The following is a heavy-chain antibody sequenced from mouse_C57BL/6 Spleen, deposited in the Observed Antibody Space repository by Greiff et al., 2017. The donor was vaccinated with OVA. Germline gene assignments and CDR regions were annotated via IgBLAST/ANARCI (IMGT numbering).Heavy chain of an antibody. D-gene: IGHD1-1*01. CDR2: IHPNSGST. Sequence: QVQLQQPGAELVKPGASVKLSCKASGYTFTSYWMHWVKQRPGQGLEWIGMIHPNSGSTNYNEKFKSKATLTVDKSSSTAYMQLSSLTSEDSAVYYCAREQTTVVAYRGYFDVWGTGTTVTVSS. J-gene: IGHJ1*03. V-gene: IGHV1-64*01. CDR1: GYTFTSYW. CDR3: AREQTTVVAYRGYFDV.